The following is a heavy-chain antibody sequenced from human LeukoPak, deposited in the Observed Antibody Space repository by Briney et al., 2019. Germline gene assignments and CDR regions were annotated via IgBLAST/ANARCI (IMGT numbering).Heavy chain of an antibody. CDR2: YDPKDDER. D-gene: IGHD3-10*01. CDR3: STETAGNY. Sequence: SLKVSCAAFRHTLRELSIHCVRQTPGEGLERMGGYDPKDDERIYSEKFLGRVTLTEDTSTDTAYMELTSLRSDDTAVYYCSTETAGNYWGQGTLVTVSS. CDR1: RHTLRELS. V-gene: IGHV1-24*01. J-gene: IGHJ4*02.